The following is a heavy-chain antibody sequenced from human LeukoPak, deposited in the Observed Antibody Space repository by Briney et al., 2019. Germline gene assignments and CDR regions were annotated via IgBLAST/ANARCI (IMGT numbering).Heavy chain of an antibody. V-gene: IGHV4-39*07. CDR2: IYYSEST. D-gene: IGHD1-1*01. CDR3: ARDWTGTTKDAFDI. Sequence: SETLSLTCTVSGGSISSSSSYYWGWIRQPPGKGLEWIGSIYYSESTYYNPSLKSRVTISVDKSKNQFSLKLSSVTAADTAVYYCARDWTGTTKDAFDIWGQGTMVTVSS. CDR1: GGSISSSSSYY. J-gene: IGHJ3*02.